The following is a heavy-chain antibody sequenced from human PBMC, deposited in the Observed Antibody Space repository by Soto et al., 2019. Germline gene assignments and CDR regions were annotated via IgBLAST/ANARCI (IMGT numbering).Heavy chain of an antibody. Sequence: QVQLVQSGAEVKKPGSSVKVSCKASAGTFSSYTISWVRQAPGQGLERMGRIIPILGIANYAQKFQGRVTITADKATSTAYMELSSLRSEDRAVYYCARDASANDIPAYWGEGTLVTVSS. J-gene: IGHJ4*02. CDR3: ARDASANDIPAY. CDR2: IIPILGIA. CDR1: AGTFSSYT. V-gene: IGHV1-69*08. D-gene: IGHD3-9*01.